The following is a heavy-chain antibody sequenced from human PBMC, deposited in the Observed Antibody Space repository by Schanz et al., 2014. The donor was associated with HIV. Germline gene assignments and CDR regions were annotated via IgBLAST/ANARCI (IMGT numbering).Heavy chain of an antibody. J-gene: IGHJ4*02. D-gene: IGHD3-10*01. Sequence: QVQLQESGPGLVKPSETLSLTCTVSGASISSYYWSWIRQPPGKGLEWIGYMYYSGSSKNNPSLKSRVTISVDTSKNQFSLKLSSVTAADTAVYFCARAGQWFGHLDWGQGTLVTVSS. V-gene: IGHV4-59*01. CDR2: MYYSGSS. CDR3: ARAGQWFGHLD. CDR1: GASISSYY.